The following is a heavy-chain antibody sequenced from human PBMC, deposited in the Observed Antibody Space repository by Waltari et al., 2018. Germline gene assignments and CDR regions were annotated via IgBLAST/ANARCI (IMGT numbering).Heavy chain of an antibody. CDR3: ARGLTYCGGDCSWYFDL. CDR2: ISGSGGST. Sequence: EVQLLESGGGLVQPGGSLRLSCAASGFTFSSYAMSWVRQAPGKRLEWVSGISGSGGSTYHADSEKGRFTISRDNSRNTLYLQMNSLRAEDTAVYYCARGLTYCGGDCSWYFDLWGRGTLLTVSS. V-gene: IGHV3-23*01. D-gene: IGHD2-21*02. CDR1: GFTFSSYA. J-gene: IGHJ2*01.